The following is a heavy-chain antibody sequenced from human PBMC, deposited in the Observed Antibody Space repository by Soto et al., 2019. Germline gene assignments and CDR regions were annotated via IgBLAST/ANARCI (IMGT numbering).Heavy chain of an antibody. CDR3: ARRLLYSSSGLDV. V-gene: IGHV4-34*01. D-gene: IGHD6-6*01. J-gene: IGHJ6*02. CDR1: GGSFSGYY. Sequence: ETLSLTCAVYGGSFSGYYWSWIRQPPGKGLEWIGEINHSGSTNYNPSLKSRVTISVDTSKNQFSLKLSSVTAADTAVYYCARRLLYSSSGLDVWGQGTTVTVSS. CDR2: INHSGST.